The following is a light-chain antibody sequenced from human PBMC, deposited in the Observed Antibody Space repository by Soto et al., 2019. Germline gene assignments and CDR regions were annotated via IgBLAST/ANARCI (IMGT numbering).Light chain of an antibody. V-gene: IGLV2-14*01. CDR3: SSYTSSSTRV. CDR2: EVS. CDR1: SSDVGGYNY. Sequence: QSVLTQPASVSVSPGQSITISCTGTSSDVGGYNYVSWYQQHPGNAPKLMIYEVSNLPSGVSNRFSGSKSGNTASRTISGLQAEDEADYYCSSYTSSSTRVFGGGTKLTVL. J-gene: IGLJ3*02.